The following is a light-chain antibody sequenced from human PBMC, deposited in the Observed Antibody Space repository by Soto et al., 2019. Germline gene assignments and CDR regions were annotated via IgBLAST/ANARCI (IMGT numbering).Light chain of an antibody. V-gene: IGKV1-9*01. J-gene: IGKJ2*01. CDR3: QQLNSYPYT. Sequence: DIQLTQSPSFLSASVGDRVTITCRASQGISSYVAWYQQKPGKVHKSLIYAASTLQSGVPSRFSGSGSGTEFTLTLSSLQPEDFATYYCQQLNSYPYTFGQGTKLEIK. CDR2: AAS. CDR1: QGISSY.